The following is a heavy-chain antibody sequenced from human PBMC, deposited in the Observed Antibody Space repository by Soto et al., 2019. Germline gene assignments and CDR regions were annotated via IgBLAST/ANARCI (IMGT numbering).Heavy chain of an antibody. D-gene: IGHD2-21*02. CDR2: IYYSGST. V-gene: IGHV4-31*03. CDR1: GGSISSGGYY. CDR3: ARVCGGDGQNGMDV. Sequence: QVQLQESGPGLVKPSQTLSLTCTVSGGSISSGGYYWSWIRQHPGKGLEWIGYIYYSGSTYYNPSLKSRVTISVDTSKNQFALKLSSVTAADTAVYYCARVCGGDGQNGMDVWGQGTTVAVTS. J-gene: IGHJ6*01.